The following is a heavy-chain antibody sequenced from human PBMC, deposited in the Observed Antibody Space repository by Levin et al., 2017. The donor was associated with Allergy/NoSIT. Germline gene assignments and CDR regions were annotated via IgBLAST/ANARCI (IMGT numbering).Heavy chain of an antibody. J-gene: IGHJ6*02. Sequence: SQTLSLTCPVSGGSISSGDYYWRWIRQPPGKGLEWIGYIYYSGSTYYNPSLKSRVTISVDTSKNQFSLKLSSVTAADTAVYYCARNAVSEGYYGMDVWGQGTTVTVSS. CDR1: GGSISSGDYY. V-gene: IGHV4-30-4*01. CDR3: ARNAVSEGYYGMDV. CDR2: IYYSGST. D-gene: IGHD2-2*01.